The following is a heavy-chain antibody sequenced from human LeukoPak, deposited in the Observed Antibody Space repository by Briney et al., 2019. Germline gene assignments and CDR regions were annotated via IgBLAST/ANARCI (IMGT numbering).Heavy chain of an antibody. CDR3: ARDLGGYNFDY. CDR2: INSGSYSI. J-gene: IGHJ4*02. V-gene: IGHV3-48*04. Sequence: PGGSLRLSCAASGFTFTKYSMNWVRQAPGKGLEWVSYINSGSYSIYYADSVKGRFTISRDNAKDSVYLQMNSLRAEDTAVYYCARDLGGYNFDYWGQGTPVTVSS. D-gene: IGHD5-24*01. CDR1: GFTFTKYS.